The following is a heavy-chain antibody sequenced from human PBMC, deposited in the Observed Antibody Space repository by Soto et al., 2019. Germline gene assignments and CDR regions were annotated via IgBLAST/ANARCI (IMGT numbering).Heavy chain of an antibody. Sequence: EVQLLESGGGLVQPGGSLRLSCAASGFTFSSYAMSWVRQAPGKGLEWVSAISGSGGSTYYADSVKGRFTISRDNSKNTLYLQMNSLRAEDTAVYYCAKDLAEYYYDSSGTYFDYWGQGTLVTVSS. D-gene: IGHD3-22*01. J-gene: IGHJ4*02. V-gene: IGHV3-23*01. CDR2: ISGSGGST. CDR3: AKDLAEYYYDSSGTYFDY. CDR1: GFTFSSYA.